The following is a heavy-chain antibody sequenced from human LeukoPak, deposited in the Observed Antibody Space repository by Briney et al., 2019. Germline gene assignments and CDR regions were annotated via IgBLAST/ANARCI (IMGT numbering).Heavy chain of an antibody. CDR3: ARGVWAPFDS. Sequence: PGGSLRLSCEASVFTFSDSAIHWVRQAPGKGLEWVANIKQDGSEKNYVDSVKGRFTISRDNAKNSLILQMNSLRDEDTAVYYCARGVWAPFDSWGQGTLVSVSS. CDR1: VFTFSDSA. CDR2: IKQDGSEK. J-gene: IGHJ4*02. D-gene: IGHD7-27*01. V-gene: IGHV3-7*01.